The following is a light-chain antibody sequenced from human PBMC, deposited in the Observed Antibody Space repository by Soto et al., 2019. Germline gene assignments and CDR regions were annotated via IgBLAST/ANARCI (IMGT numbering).Light chain of an antibody. CDR2: GAS. J-gene: IGKJ1*01. Sequence: EIVMTQSPATLSVSPGDRATLSCRASQSVSSNLAWYQQKPGQAPRLLIYGASSRATGIPDRFSGSGSGTDFTLTISRLEPEDFAVYYCQQYHSPLWTFGQGTKLDIK. CDR3: QQYHSPLWT. CDR1: QSVSSN. V-gene: IGKV3-20*01.